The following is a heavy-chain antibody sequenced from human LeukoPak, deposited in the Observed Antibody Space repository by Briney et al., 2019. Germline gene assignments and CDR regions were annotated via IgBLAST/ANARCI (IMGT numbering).Heavy chain of an antibody. D-gene: IGHD3-10*01. J-gene: IGHJ6*03. CDR3: ATRGLYYTYYMDA. CDR2: ISGSGDST. Sequence: GGSLRLSCAASGPTFINRAMSWVRQAPGKGLEWVSTISGSGDSTYYADSAKGRVTIYRDNFKNTLNLQMDSLRADDTAVYYCATRGLYYTYYMDAWGKGTTVTVSS. CDR1: GPTFINRA. V-gene: IGHV3-23*01.